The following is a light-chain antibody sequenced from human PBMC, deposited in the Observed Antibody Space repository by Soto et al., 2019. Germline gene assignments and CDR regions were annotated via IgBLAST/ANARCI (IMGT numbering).Light chain of an antibody. CDR3: ISYTNSSTYV. J-gene: IGLJ1*01. V-gene: IGLV2-14*01. CDR1: SSDVGGYNY. CDR2: DVS. Sequence: QSVLTQPASVSGSPGHSITIPCTGTSSDVGGYNYVSWYQQHPGKAPKLMIYDVSNRPSGVSYRFSGSKSGNTASLTISGLQAEDEADYYCISYTNSSTYVFGTGTKVTV.